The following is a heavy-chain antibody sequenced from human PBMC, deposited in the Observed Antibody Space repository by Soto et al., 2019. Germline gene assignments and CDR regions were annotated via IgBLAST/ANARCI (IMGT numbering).Heavy chain of an antibody. J-gene: IGHJ6*02. CDR2: LSWNGVTI. D-gene: IGHD3-22*01. CDR3: APWRAYDSSDYSCFNYGMDV. V-gene: IGHV3-9*01. Sequence: EVQLVESGGDLVQPGRSLRLSCAASGFTFDDYAMHWVRQVPGKGLQWVSGLSWNGVTIGYAASVKGRFTVSRDNAKKSLYLQMNGMRPDDTGLYYCAPWRAYDSSDYSCFNYGMDVWGLGTTVTVS. CDR1: GFTFDDYA.